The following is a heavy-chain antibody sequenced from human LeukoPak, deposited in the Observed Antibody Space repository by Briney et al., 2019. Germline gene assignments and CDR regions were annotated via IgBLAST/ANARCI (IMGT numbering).Heavy chain of an antibody. V-gene: IGHV3-7*01. CDR3: TRGASGYCSGGSCYGPNYYFGMDV. CDR2: IKQDGSEE. J-gene: IGHJ6*02. D-gene: IGHD2-15*01. Sequence: PGGSLRLSCAASGFTFSPYWMSWVRQAPGKGLEWVATIKQDGSEEFYVDSVKGRLTISRDNAKNSLYLQMNSLRAEDTAVYYCTRGASGYCSGGSCYGPNYYFGMDVWGQGTTVTVSS. CDR1: GFTFSPYW.